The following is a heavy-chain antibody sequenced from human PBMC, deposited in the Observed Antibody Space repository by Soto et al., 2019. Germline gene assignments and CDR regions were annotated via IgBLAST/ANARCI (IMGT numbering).Heavy chain of an antibody. D-gene: IGHD3-3*01. CDR1: SGSFSGYY. Sequence: QVQLQQWDAGLLKPSETLSLTCAVYSGSFSGYYYSWIRQPPGKGLEWIGEITHGGSTTYSPSLKSRVTMSLDTSKNQFSLKMTSVTAADTAVYYCARGRLFLTPSGLAITYFDYWGQGSLVSVSS. V-gene: IGHV4-34*01. J-gene: IGHJ4*02. CDR3: ARGRLFLTPSGLAITYFDY. CDR2: ITHGGST.